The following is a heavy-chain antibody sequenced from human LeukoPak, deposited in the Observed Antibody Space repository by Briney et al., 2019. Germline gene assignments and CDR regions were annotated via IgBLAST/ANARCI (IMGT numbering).Heavy chain of an antibody. D-gene: IGHD2-15*01. V-gene: IGHV4-61*02. J-gene: IGHJ5*02. CDR2: MSSSEIS. CDR3: AKGGGRPWFGP. Sequence: PSETLTLTCTVSNGSISRYTYFWSWIRQPAGKVLEWIGRMSSSEISTYIPALTSRITISIDTYSNQFSNNLNASTAADPALYYCAKGGGRPWFGPWGQGTLVTVPS. CDR1: NGSISRYTYF.